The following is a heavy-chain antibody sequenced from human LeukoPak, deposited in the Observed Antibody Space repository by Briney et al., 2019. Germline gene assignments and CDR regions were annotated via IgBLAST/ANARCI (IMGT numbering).Heavy chain of an antibody. V-gene: IGHV3-64*01. CDR1: GFTFSSYA. Sequence: SGGSLILSCAASGFTFSSYAMHWVRQAPGKGLEYVSAISSNGGSTYYANSVKGRFTISRDNSKNTLYLQMGSLRAEDMAVYYCARDGPNYGGNSGAFDYWGQGTLVTVSS. J-gene: IGHJ4*02. CDR2: ISSNGGST. D-gene: IGHD4-23*01. CDR3: ARDGPNYGGNSGAFDY.